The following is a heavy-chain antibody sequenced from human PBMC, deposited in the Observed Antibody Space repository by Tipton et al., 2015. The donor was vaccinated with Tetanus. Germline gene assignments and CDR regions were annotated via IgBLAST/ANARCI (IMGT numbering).Heavy chain of an antibody. D-gene: IGHD5-24*01. CDR3: ARGLDPYKSGNF. V-gene: IGHV4-61*08. J-gene: IGHJ4*01. CDR2: ISDSGTT. CDR1: GGSVNSGGYY. Sequence: TLSLTCTVSGGSVNSGGYYWSWIRQPPGKGLEWVGYISDSGTTNSNPSLESRVTISVDTSKNQFSLRLTSVTAADTAVYYCARGLDPYKSGNFWGQGTLVTVSS.